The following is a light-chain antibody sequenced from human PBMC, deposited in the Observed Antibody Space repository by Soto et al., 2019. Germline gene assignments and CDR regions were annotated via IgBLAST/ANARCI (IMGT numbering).Light chain of an antibody. CDR2: YAS. Sequence: DIEMAQSPSTLSASVGDRVTVTCRASQSIGNLLAWYQQKPGKAPNLLISYASNLESGVPSRFSGSGSETEFTLTITSLQPEDFATYYCQQYKNYSPSTFGQGTKLDI. J-gene: IGKJ2*01. CDR3: QQYKNYSPST. V-gene: IGKV1-5*01. CDR1: QSIGNL.